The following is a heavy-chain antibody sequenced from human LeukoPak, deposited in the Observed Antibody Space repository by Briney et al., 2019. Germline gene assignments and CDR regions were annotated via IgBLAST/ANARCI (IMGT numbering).Heavy chain of an antibody. Sequence: GGSLRLSCAASGFTFSSYGMHWVRQAPGKGLEWVAVIWYDGSSKYYADSVKGRFTISRDNSKNTLYLQMNSLRAEDTAVYYCARDGIAAAGTMDYWGQGTLVTVSS. CDR2: IWYDGSSK. CDR3: ARDGIAAAGTMDY. D-gene: IGHD6-13*01. V-gene: IGHV3-33*01. J-gene: IGHJ4*02. CDR1: GFTFSSYG.